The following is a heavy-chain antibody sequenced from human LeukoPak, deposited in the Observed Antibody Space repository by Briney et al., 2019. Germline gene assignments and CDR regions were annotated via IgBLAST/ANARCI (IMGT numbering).Heavy chain of an antibody. D-gene: IGHD4-11*01. CDR3: ARDNNYHYYYYYMDV. Sequence: GGSLRLSCAASGFTFSSYWMHWVRQAPGKGLVWVSRINSDGSSTSYADSVKGRFTISRDNAKNSLYLQMNSLRAEDTAVYYCARDNNYHYYYYYMDVWGKGTTVTVSS. CDR1: GFTFSSYW. J-gene: IGHJ6*03. V-gene: IGHV3-74*01. CDR2: INSDGSST.